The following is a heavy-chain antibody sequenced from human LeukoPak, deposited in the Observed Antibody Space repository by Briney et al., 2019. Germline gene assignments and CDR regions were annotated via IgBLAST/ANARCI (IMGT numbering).Heavy chain of an antibody. CDR3: AKDLPPLGGFGERTTGFFDY. CDR1: GFTFSSYG. Sequence: GGSLRLSCAASGFTFSSYGMHWVRQAPGKGLEWVAFIRYDGSNKYYADSVKGRFTISRDNSKNTLYLQMNSLRAEDTAVYYCAKDLPPLGGFGERTTGFFDYWGQGTLVTVSS. V-gene: IGHV3-30*02. D-gene: IGHD3-10*01. CDR2: IRYDGSNK. J-gene: IGHJ4*02.